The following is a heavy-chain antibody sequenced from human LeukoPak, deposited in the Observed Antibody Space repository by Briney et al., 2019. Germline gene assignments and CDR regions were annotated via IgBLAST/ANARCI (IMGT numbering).Heavy chain of an antibody. D-gene: IGHD4-17*01. J-gene: IGHJ5*02. CDR3: ARARDYGDYVNWFDP. V-gene: IGHV3-74*01. CDR2: INSDGSTT. Sequence: AGRSLRLSCAASGFTFSNYGMYWVRQAPGKGLVWVSRINSDGSTTSHADSVKGRFTISRDNAKNTLYLQMNSLRAEDTAVYYCARARDYGDYVNWFDPWGQGTLVTVSS. CDR1: GFTFSNYG.